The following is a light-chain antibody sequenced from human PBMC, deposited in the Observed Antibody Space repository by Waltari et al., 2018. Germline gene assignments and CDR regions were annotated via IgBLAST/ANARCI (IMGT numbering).Light chain of an antibody. Sequence: DIQMTQPPSPPSSSGGYRVTITCRTSQSISDSLNWYQQQPGKAPRLLIYGASSLQSGVPLRFSGSGSGTDFTLTINSLQPEDFGTYFCQQGYTTPYTFGQGTKLEIK. J-gene: IGKJ2*01. V-gene: IGKV1-39*01. CDR1: QSISDS. CDR2: GAS. CDR3: QQGYTTPYT.